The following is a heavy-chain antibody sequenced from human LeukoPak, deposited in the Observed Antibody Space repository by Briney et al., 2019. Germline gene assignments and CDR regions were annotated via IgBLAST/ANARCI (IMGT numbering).Heavy chain of an antibody. V-gene: IGHV3-30*03. CDR1: GFTFSSYG. Sequence: GSLRLSCAASGFTFSSYGMHWVRQAPGKGLEWVAVISYDGSNRYYADSVKGRFTISRDNAKNSLYLQMNSLRAEDTALYYCARAGIVGATGVYYFDYWGQGTLVTVSS. CDR2: ISYDGSNR. CDR3: ARAGIVGATGVYYFDY. J-gene: IGHJ4*02. D-gene: IGHD1-26*01.